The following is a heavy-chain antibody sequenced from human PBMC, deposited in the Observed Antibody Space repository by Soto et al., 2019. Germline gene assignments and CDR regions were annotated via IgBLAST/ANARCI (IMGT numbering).Heavy chain of an antibody. CDR3: ATDHDDYGDYFAL. CDR2: ISYDGSNQ. CDR1: GFTFSRYG. Sequence: QVQLVESGGGVVQPGRSLRLSCEASGFTFSRYGMHWVRQAPGKGLEWVAVISYDGSNQYYADSMKGRFTISRDNSKNTLSLQMNSLRPEDTAVYYCATDHDDYGDYFALWGRGTLVIVSS. V-gene: IGHV3-30*03. J-gene: IGHJ2*01. D-gene: IGHD4-17*01.